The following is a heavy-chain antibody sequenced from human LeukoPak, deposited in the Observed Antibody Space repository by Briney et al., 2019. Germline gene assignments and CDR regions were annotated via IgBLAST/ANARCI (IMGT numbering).Heavy chain of an antibody. CDR1: GGSFSGYY. CDR3: ARRLVGSGYLRGFDY. D-gene: IGHD3-22*01. V-gene: IGHV4-34*01. Sequence: SETLSLTCAVYGGSFSGYYWSWIRQPPGKGLEWIGEINHSGSTDYNPSLKSRVTISVDTSKNQFSLKLSSVTAADTAVYYCARRLVGSGYLRGFDYWGQGTLVTVSS. J-gene: IGHJ4*02. CDR2: INHSGST.